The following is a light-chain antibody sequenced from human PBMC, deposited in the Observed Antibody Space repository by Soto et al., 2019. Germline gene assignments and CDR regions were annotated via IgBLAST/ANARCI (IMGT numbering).Light chain of an antibody. V-gene: IGLV2-11*01. CDR2: DVT. J-gene: IGLJ1*01. CDR3: CSFAGSYTYV. Sequence: QSALTPPRSVSGSPGQSVTISCTGTSINVGAYDFVSWYQQHPGKAPKLMIFDVTKRPSGVPDRFSGSKSGNTASLTISGLQADDESDYYCCSFAGSYTYVFGTGTKVTVL. CDR1: SINVGAYDF.